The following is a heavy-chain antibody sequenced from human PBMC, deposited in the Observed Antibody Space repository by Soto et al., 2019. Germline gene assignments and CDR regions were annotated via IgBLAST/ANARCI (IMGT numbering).Heavy chain of an antibody. V-gene: IGHV3-21*01. J-gene: IGHJ4*02. Sequence: EVQLVESGGVLVKPGGSLRLSCAASGFTFSSYSMNWGRQALGKGLEWVSSISSSSSYIYYADSVKGRFTISRDNAKISLYLQMNSLRAEDTAVYYCARTSGYDFDYFDYWGQGTLVTVSS. CDR2: ISSSSSYI. CDR3: ARTSGYDFDYFDY. D-gene: IGHD5-12*01. CDR1: GFTFSSYS.